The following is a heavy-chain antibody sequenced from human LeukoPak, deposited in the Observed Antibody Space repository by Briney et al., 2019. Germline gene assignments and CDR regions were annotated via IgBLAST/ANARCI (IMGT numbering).Heavy chain of an antibody. D-gene: IGHD1-26*01. Sequence: GGSLRLSCAASGFTFSSYAMSWVRQAPGKGLEWVSAISGSGGSTYYADSVKGRFTISRDNSKNTLYLQMNSLRAEDTAVYYCAKGGQIVGATLGCFDYWGQGTLVTVSS. V-gene: IGHV3-23*01. J-gene: IGHJ4*02. CDR2: ISGSGGST. CDR3: AKGGQIVGATLGCFDY. CDR1: GFTFSSYA.